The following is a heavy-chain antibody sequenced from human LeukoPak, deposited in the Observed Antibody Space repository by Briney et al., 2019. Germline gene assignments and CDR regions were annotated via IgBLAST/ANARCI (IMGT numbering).Heavy chain of an antibody. D-gene: IGHD6-19*01. CDR1: GGSFRGYY. J-gene: IGHJ4*02. Sequence: PSETLSLTCAVYGGSFRGYYWSWIRQPPGKGLEWIGEINHSGSTNYNPSLKSRVTISVDTSKNQFSLKLSSVTAADTAVYYCARGRGYSSGWYFDYWGQGTLVTVSS. V-gene: IGHV4-34*01. CDR2: INHSGST. CDR3: ARGRGYSSGWYFDY.